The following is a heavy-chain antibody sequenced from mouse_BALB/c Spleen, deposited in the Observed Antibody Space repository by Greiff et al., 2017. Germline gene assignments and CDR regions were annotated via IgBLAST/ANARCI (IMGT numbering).Heavy chain of an antibody. V-gene: IGHV1-4*01. CDR3: ARWGYMFAY. Sequence: QVQLKESGAELARPGASVKMSCKASGYTFTSYTMHWVKQRPGQGLEWIGYINPSSGYTNYNQKFKDKATLTADKSSSTAYMQLSSLTSEDSAVYYCARWGYMFAYWGQGTLVTVSA. J-gene: IGHJ3*01. CDR2: INPSSGYT. CDR1: GYTFTSYT. D-gene: IGHD2-2*01.